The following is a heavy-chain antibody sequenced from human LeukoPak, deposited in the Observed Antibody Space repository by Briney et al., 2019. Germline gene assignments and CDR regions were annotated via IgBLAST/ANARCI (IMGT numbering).Heavy chain of an antibody. J-gene: IGHJ6*04. V-gene: IGHV4-59*01. CDR3: ARDRLKGSRHYYYYGMDV. CDR1: GGSISSYY. Sequence: SETLSLTCTVSGGSISSYYWSWIRQPPGKGLEWIGYIYYSGSTNYNPSLKSRVTISVVTSKNQFSLKLSSVTAADTAVYYCARDRLKGSRHYYYYGMDVWGKGTTVTVSS. D-gene: IGHD3-22*01. CDR2: IYYSGST.